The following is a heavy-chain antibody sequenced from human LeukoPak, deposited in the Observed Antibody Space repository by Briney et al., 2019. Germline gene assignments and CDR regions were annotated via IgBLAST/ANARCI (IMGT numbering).Heavy chain of an antibody. CDR3: ATGNYYDSRGYYTFGH. CDR2: INGDGTIT. D-gene: IGHD3-22*01. V-gene: IGHV3-74*01. Sequence: PGGSLRLSCAASGFTFNKYWMHWVRHAPGKGRVWVSRINGDGTITNYADSVKGGFTISRDNAKNTLYLQMSSLRAEDTAVYYCATGNYYDSRGYYTFGHWGQGTLVTVSS. CDR1: GFTFNKYW. J-gene: IGHJ4*02.